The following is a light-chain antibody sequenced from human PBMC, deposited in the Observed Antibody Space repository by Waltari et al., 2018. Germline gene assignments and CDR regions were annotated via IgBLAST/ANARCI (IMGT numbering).Light chain of an antibody. Sequence: DTQMTQSPSSLSASVGDRVTISCRASQDISNFLNWYQQKPGKAPKLLIYDASNLETGVPSRFSGSGSGTVFTFTISTLQPEDIATYYCQQYDNLPWTFGQGTKVEIK. CDR2: DAS. CDR3: QQYDNLPWT. J-gene: IGKJ1*01. CDR1: QDISNF. V-gene: IGKV1-33*01.